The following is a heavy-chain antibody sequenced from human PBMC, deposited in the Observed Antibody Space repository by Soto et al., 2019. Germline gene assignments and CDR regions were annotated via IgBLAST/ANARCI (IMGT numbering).Heavy chain of an antibody. D-gene: IGHD2-15*01. V-gene: IGHV4-30-2*01. Sequence: SETLSLTCAVSGGSISSGGYSWSWIRQPPGKGLEWIGYIYHSGSTYYNPSLKSRVTISVDRSKNQFSLKLSSVTAADTAVYYCARGTPAPSGGSCYIDYWGQGTLVTVS. CDR3: ARGTPAPSGGSCYIDY. CDR2: IYHSGST. J-gene: IGHJ4*02. CDR1: GGSISSGGYS.